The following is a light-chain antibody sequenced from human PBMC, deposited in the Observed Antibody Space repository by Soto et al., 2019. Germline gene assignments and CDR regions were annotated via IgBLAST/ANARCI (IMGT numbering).Light chain of an antibody. CDR3: SSYTSDTSPYV. Sequence: QSVLTQPASVSGSPGQSITISCTGTSSDVGGYNYVSWYQLHPGKAPKLIIYEVNNRPSGLSNRFSGSKSGNTASLTISGLQAEDEGDYYCSSYTSDTSPYVFGTGTKVPVL. CDR2: EVN. CDR1: SSDVGGYNY. V-gene: IGLV2-14*01. J-gene: IGLJ1*01.